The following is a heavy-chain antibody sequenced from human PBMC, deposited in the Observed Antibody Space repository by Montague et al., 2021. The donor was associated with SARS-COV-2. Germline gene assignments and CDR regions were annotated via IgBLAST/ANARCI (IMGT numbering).Heavy chain of an antibody. CDR1: GGSISSGGYY. V-gene: IGHV4-31*03. CDR3: ARDVGWYSSSWFDY. J-gene: IGHJ4*02. D-gene: IGHD6-13*01. Sequence: TLSLTCTVSGGSISSGGYYWSWIRQHPGKGLEWIGYIHYSGSTYYNPSLKSRVTISVDTSKNQFSLRLSSVTAADTAMYYCARDVGWYSSSWFDYWGQGTLVTVSS. CDR2: IHYSGST.